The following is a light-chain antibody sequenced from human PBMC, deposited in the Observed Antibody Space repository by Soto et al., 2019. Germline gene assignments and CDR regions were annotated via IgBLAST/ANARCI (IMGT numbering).Light chain of an antibody. CDR2: GAS. CDR1: QTLTTRF. CDR3: QQYADLPYT. J-gene: IGKJ2*01. Sequence: EIVLTQSPGTLSLSPGERATLSCMASQTLTTRFLAWYQQKPGQAPRLLIYGASSRATGIPDRFSGSGSGTEYTLPIIRLEPEDFAVYSCQQYADLPYTFGQGTTLEIK. V-gene: IGKV3-20*01.